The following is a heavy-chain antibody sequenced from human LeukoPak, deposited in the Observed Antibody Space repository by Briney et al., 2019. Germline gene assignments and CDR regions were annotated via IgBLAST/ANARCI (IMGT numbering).Heavy chain of an antibody. Sequence: GGSLRLSCAASGFTFSSYSMNWVRQAPGKGLEWVPSISSSSSYIYYADSVKGRFTISRDNAKNSLYLQMNSLRAEDTAVYYCARETKGQIQLWLWNAFDIWGQGTMVTVSS. D-gene: IGHD5-18*01. CDR2: ISSSSSYI. V-gene: IGHV3-21*01. CDR1: GFTFSSYS. J-gene: IGHJ3*02. CDR3: ARETKGQIQLWLWNAFDI.